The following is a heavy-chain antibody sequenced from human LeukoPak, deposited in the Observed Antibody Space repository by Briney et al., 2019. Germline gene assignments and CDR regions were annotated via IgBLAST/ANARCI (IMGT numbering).Heavy chain of an antibody. CDR1: GFTFSSYA. Sequence: GGSLRLSCAASGFTFSSYAMHWVRQAPGKGLEWVAVISYGGSNKYYADSVKGRFTISRDNSKNTLYLQMNSLRAEDTAVYYCARANSTSGHARFLEWLFSYWGQGTLVTVSS. CDR3: ARANSTSGHARFLEWLFSY. D-gene: IGHD3-3*01. V-gene: IGHV3-30*04. CDR2: ISYGGSNK. J-gene: IGHJ4*02.